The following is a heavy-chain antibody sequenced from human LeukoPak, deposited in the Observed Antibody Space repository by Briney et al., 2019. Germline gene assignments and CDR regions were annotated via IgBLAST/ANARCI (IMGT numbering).Heavy chain of an antibody. V-gene: IGHV3-9*01. D-gene: IGHD3-10*01. J-gene: IGHJ6*02. CDR2: ISWNSGSI. Sequence: PGGSLRLSCAASGFTFDDYAMHWVRQAPGKGLEWVSGISWNSGSIGYADSVKGRFTISRDNAKNSLYLQMNSLRAEDTALYYCAKDLYGSGKYYGMDVWGQGTTVTVSS. CDR3: AKDLYGSGKYYGMDV. CDR1: GFTFDDYA.